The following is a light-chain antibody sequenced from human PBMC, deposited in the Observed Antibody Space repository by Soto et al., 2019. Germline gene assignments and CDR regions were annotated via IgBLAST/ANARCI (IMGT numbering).Light chain of an antibody. V-gene: IGKV3-11*01. CDR1: QSVSSY. CDR3: QHRSNWLFT. Sequence: EIVLTQSPGTLSLSPGERATLSCRASQSVSSYLAWYQHKPGQAPRLLISDASNRATGIPARFSGSGSGTDFTLTISNLEPEDCAFYYCQHRSNWLFTLGPGTKVHIK. CDR2: DAS. J-gene: IGKJ3*01.